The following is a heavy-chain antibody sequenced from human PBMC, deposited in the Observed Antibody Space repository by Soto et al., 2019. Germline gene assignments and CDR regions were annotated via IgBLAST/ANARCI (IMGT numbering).Heavy chain of an antibody. V-gene: IGHV1-8*01. CDR1: GYTFTSYD. J-gene: IGHJ5*02. D-gene: IGHD6-13*01. CDR3: ARAIAAAGSGFDP. CDR2: MNPNSGNT. Sequence: GASVKVSCTASGYTFTSYDIYWVRQATGQGLEWMGWMNPNSGNTGYAQKFQGRVTITRDTSASTAYMELSSLRSEDTAVYYCARAIAAAGSGFDPWGQGTLVTVSS.